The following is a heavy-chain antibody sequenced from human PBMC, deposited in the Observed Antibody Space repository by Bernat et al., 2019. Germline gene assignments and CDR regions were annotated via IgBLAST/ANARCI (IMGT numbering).Heavy chain of an antibody. Sequence: QVQLVESGGGVVQPGRSLRLSCAASGFTFSSYGMHWVRQAPGEGLEWVAVIWYDATNKYYAESVKGRFTISRDNSKSTLYLQVNSLRAEDTAVYYWARDKGYCSGVGCYSFGALDIWGQGTMVTVSS. D-gene: IGHD2-15*01. V-gene: IGHV3-33*01. CDR2: IWYDATNK. CDR3: ARDKGYCSGVGCYSFGALDI. CDR1: GFTFSSYG. J-gene: IGHJ3*02.